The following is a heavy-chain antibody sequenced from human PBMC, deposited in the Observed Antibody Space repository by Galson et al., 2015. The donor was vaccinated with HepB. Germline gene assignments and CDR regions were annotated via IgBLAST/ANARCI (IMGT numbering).Heavy chain of an antibody. CDR1: GYTFNDYG. CDR3: ARGNYYASGSYYF. Sequence: SVKVSCKASGYTFNDYGICWVRQAPGQGLKWMGCIRTYNGNTRNPQKFQGRVTLTTDTSTSTAYMELRSLKSDDTAVYYCARGNYYASGSYYFWGQGTLVTVSS. CDR2: IRTYNGNT. V-gene: IGHV1-18*01. D-gene: IGHD3-10*01. J-gene: IGHJ4*02.